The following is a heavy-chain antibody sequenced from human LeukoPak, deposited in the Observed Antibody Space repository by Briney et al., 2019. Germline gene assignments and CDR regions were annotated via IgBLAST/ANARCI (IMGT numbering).Heavy chain of an antibody. CDR3: ARDGTKTRTTNAPDSSGWYGGPRYYYYYYMDV. Sequence: GSLRLSCTASGFTFSSSAMSWVRQAPGKGLEWVSDISGSAGSTYYADSVKGRFTISRDNAKNSLFLQMSSLRADDTAIYYCARDGTKTRTTNAPDSSGWYGGPRYYYYYYMDVWGKGTSVTISS. CDR1: GFTFSSSA. CDR2: ISGSAGST. D-gene: IGHD6-19*01. J-gene: IGHJ6*03. V-gene: IGHV3-23*01.